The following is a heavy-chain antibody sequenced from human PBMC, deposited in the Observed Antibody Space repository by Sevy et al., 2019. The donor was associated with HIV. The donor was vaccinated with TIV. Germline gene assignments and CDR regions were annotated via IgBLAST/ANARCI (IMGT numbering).Heavy chain of an antibody. Sequence: GGSLRLSCAASGFTFTSYAMRWVRQAPGKGLEWVAVIWYDGSNKYYADSVKGRFTISRDTSKNTLFLLMNNLRAEDTAVYYCASGARAGYENGRYYFDYWGQGTLVTVSS. J-gene: IGHJ4*02. CDR3: ASGARAGYENGRYYFDY. CDR1: GFTFTSYA. D-gene: IGHD5-12*01. CDR2: IWYDGSNK. V-gene: IGHV3-33*01.